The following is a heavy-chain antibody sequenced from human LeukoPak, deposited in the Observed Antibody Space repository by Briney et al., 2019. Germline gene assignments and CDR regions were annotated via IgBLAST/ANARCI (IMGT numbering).Heavy chain of an antibody. J-gene: IGHJ4*02. CDR1: GGSMSSYY. V-gene: IGHV4-59*01. CDR3: ARNNWTVGPDY. Sequence: PSETLSLTCTVSGGSMSSYYWSWIRQPPGRGLEWIGYIQYGGSTNYNPSLKSRVTISVDTSKKQFSLKLSSVTAADTAVYYCARNNWTVGPDYWGQGAVVTVSS. CDR2: IQYGGST. D-gene: IGHD1-1*01.